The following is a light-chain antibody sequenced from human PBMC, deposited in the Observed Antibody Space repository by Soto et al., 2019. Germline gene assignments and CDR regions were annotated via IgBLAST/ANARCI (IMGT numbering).Light chain of an antibody. V-gene: IGLV2-14*01. CDR1: NSDIGSYNY. CDR2: DVS. CDR3: SSYTSSSTLV. J-gene: IGLJ2*01. Sequence: QSVLTQPASVSGSPGQSITISCTGTNSDIGSYNYVSWYQQHPGIAPKLMIYDVSNRPSGVSNRFSGSKSGNTASLTISGLQAEDEADYYCSSYTSSSTLVFGGGTKLTVL.